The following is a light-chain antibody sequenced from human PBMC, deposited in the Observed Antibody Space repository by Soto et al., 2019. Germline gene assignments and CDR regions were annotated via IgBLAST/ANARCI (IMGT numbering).Light chain of an antibody. CDR2: GTS. CDR1: PSLTNTY. J-gene: IGKJ1*01. CDR3: RQYTDSPRS. V-gene: IGKV3-20*01. Sequence: EIVLTQSPDTLSLSPGERAALSCRASPSLTNTYLAWYQQKPGQAPRLLIFGTSKRATGIPDRFSGSGSGADFTLTITRLEPEDFAVYYCRQYTDSPRSFGPGTKVEI.